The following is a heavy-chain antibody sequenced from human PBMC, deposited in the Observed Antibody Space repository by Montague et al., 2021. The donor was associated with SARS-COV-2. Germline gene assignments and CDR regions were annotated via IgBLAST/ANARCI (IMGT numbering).Heavy chain of an antibody. V-gene: IGHV3-21*01. J-gene: IGHJ6*02. CDR1: GFTFSSYS. CDR3: ARDLGAANWGVYYGMDV. CDR2: ISSSSSYI. Sequence: SLRLSCAASGFTFSSYSMNWVRQAPGKGLEWVSSISSSSSYIYYADSVKGRFTISRDNAKNSLYLQMNSLRAEDTAVYYRARDLGAANWGVYYGMDVWGQGTTVTVSS. D-gene: IGHD1-26*01.